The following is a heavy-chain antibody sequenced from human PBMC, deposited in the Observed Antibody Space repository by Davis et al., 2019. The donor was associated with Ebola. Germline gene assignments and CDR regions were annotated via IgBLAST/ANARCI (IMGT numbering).Heavy chain of an antibody. CDR2: IYYSGST. CDR3: ARQGLRFLEWLLFLKWFDP. D-gene: IGHD3-3*01. Sequence: PSETLSLTCTVSGGSISSSSYYWGWIRQPPGKGLEWIGSIYYSGSTYYNPSLKSRVTISVDTSKNQFSLKLSSVTAADTAVYYCARQGLRFLEWLLFLKWFDPWGQGTLVTVSS. J-gene: IGHJ5*02. V-gene: IGHV4-39*01. CDR1: GGSISSSSYY.